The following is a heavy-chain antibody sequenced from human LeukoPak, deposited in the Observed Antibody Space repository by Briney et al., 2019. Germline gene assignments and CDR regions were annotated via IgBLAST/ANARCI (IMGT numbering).Heavy chain of an antibody. CDR1: GYTFTSYG. J-gene: IGHJ3*02. D-gene: IGHD3-3*01. Sequence: GASVKVSCKASGYTFTSYGISWVRQAPGQGLEWMGWISAYNGNTNYAQKLQGRVTMTTDTSTSTAYMELRSLRSDDTAVYYCARWRKITIFGVVNPQDAFDIWGQGTMVTVSS. CDR2: ISAYNGNT. CDR3: ARWRKITIFGVVNPQDAFDI. V-gene: IGHV1-18*01.